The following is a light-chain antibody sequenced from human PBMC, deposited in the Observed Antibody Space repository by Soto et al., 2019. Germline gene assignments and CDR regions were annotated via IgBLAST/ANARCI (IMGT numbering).Light chain of an antibody. CDR1: SGSVSTSHY. Sequence: QTVVTQEPSLSVSPGGTVTLTCGLSSGSVSTSHYPTWCQQTPGQAPRTLIYSTDTRSSGVPDRFSGSILGNRAALTITGAQADDESDYYCVLYMGSGISVFGGGTQLTVL. CDR2: STD. V-gene: IGLV8-61*01. J-gene: IGLJ3*02. CDR3: VLYMGSGISV.